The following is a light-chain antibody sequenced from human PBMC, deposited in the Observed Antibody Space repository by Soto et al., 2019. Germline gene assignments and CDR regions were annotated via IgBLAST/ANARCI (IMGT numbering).Light chain of an antibody. V-gene: IGKV3-20*01. J-gene: IGKJ1*01. CDR3: QQYGSSFTCT. CDR2: AAS. CDR1: QSVTSNY. Sequence: EDVLTQSPGTVSLSPGDRATLSCRASQSVTSNYLAWYQQKPGQAPRLLFYAASSRATGIPDRFSGSRSGTVYTLSMSRLEPDDFAVDYWQQYGSSFTCTFGEGTKVDFK.